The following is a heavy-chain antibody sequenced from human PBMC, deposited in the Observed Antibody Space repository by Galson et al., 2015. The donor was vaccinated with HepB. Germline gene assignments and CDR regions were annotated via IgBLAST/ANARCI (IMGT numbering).Heavy chain of an antibody. CDR1: GFTFSSYG. D-gene: IGHD5-12*01. V-gene: IGHV3-30*03. CDR2: ISYDGSNK. Sequence: SLRLSCAASGFTFSSYGMHWVRQAPGKGLEWVAVISYDGSNKYYADSVKGRFTISRDNSKNTLYLQMNSLRAEDTAVYYCARHNNAYDWDYWGQGTLVTVSS. J-gene: IGHJ4*02. CDR3: ARHNNAYDWDY.